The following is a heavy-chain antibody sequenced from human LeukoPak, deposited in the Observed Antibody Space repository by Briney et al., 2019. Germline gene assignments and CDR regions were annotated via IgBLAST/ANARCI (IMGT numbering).Heavy chain of an antibody. J-gene: IGHJ4*02. CDR3: ARDVYYYGSGTSPDY. Sequence: ASVKVSCKASGYTFTDYYIHWVRQAPGQGLEWMGWINPNTGGTNYAQKFQGRVTMTRDTSFNTAYMELSSLRSDDTAVYYCARDVYYYGSGTSPDYWGQGTLVTVSS. CDR1: GYTFTDYY. CDR2: INPNTGGT. V-gene: IGHV1-2*02. D-gene: IGHD3-10*01.